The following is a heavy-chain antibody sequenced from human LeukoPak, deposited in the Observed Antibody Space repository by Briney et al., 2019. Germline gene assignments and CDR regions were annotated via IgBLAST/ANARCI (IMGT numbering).Heavy chain of an antibody. J-gene: IGHJ4*02. Sequence: ASVKVSCKASGYTFTGYYMHWVRQAPGQGLERMGWINPNSGGTNYAQKFQGRVTMTRDTSISTAYMELSRLRSDDTAVYYCARDVYYDSSGYYTSFDYWGQGTLVTVSS. D-gene: IGHD3-22*01. V-gene: IGHV1-2*02. CDR1: GYTFTGYY. CDR3: ARDVYYDSSGYYTSFDY. CDR2: INPNSGGT.